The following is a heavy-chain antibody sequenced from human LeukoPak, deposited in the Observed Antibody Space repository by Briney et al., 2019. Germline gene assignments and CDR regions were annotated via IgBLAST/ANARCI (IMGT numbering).Heavy chain of an antibody. CDR2: ISSNSGYI. V-gene: IGHV3-21*01. CDR3: AGDWVEKAMGMDV. CDR1: GLTFSSYS. Sequence: GGSLRLSCAASGLTFSSYSMNWVRQAPGKGLEWVSSISSNSGYIYYADSGRGRFTTSRDNAKNSLYLQMNSLRAEDTAVYYCAGDWVEKAMGMDVWGQGSTVTVSS. D-gene: IGHD5-24*01. J-gene: IGHJ6*02.